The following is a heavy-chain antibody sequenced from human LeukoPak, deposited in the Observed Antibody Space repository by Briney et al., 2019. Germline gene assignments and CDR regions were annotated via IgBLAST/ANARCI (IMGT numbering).Heavy chain of an antibody. D-gene: IGHD3-3*01. CDR1: GFTFSSYA. J-gene: IGHJ4*02. CDR2: IWYDGSNK. CDR3: ARCRDYNFWSGSAVDY. V-gene: IGHV3-33*01. Sequence: GALRLSCAGSGFTFSSYAMHGFRRAPGRGRGGGAVIWYDGSNKYYADSVKGRFTISRDNSKNALYLQMNSLRAEDTAVYYCARCRDYNFWSGSAVDYWGQGTLVTVSS.